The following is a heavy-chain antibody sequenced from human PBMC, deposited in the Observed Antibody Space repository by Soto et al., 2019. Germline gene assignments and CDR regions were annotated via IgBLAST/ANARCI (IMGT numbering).Heavy chain of an antibody. Sequence: GGSLRLSCAASGFTLSSYAMSWVRQAPGKGLEWVSAISGSGGSTYYADSVKGRFTISRDNSKNTLYLQMNSLRAEDTAVYYCATDLDFWSGYYTNRPDYWGQGTLVTVSS. V-gene: IGHV3-23*01. CDR3: ATDLDFWSGYYTNRPDY. CDR2: ISGSGGST. D-gene: IGHD3-3*01. J-gene: IGHJ4*02. CDR1: GFTLSSYA.